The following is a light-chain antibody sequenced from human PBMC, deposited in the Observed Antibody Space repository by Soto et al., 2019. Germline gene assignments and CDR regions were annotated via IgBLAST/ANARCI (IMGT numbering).Light chain of an antibody. V-gene: IGLV2-14*01. CDR2: DVS. Sequence: QAVVTQPASVSGSPGQSITISCTGTSSDVGGYNYVSWYQQHPGKAPKLMIYDVSNRPSGVSNRFSGSKSGNTASLTISGLQAEDEADYYCSSYTSSSTVLFGGGTKVTV. J-gene: IGLJ2*01. CDR3: SSYTSSSTVL. CDR1: SSDVGGYNY.